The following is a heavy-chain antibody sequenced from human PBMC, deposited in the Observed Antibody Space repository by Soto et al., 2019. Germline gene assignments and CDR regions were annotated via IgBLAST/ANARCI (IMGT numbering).Heavy chain of an antibody. CDR2: IIPIFGRA. V-gene: IGHV1-69*01. Sequence: QVQLVQSGAEVKKPGSSVKVSCKASGGTFRSYAISWVRQAAGQGLEWMGGIIPIFGRANYAQKFQGRVTITADESTSTGYMELSSLRSEDTAVYYCAREAARGSYSVGLNWFDPWCQGTMVTVSS. D-gene: IGHD1-26*01. CDR3: AREAARGSYSVGLNWFDP. CDR1: GGTFRSYA. J-gene: IGHJ5*02.